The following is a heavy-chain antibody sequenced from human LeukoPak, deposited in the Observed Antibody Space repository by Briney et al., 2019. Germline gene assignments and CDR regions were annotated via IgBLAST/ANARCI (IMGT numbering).Heavy chain of an antibody. CDR2: ISWNSGSI. J-gene: IGHJ4*02. D-gene: IGHD6-19*01. Sequence: PGGSLRLSCAASGFTFDDYAMHWVRQAPGKGLEWVSGISWNSGSIGYADSVKGRFTISRDNAKNSLYLQMNSLRAEDTALYYCAKDGVAVAEGYFDYWGQGTLVTVSS. CDR3: AKDGVAVAEGYFDY. CDR1: GFTFDDYA. V-gene: IGHV3-9*01.